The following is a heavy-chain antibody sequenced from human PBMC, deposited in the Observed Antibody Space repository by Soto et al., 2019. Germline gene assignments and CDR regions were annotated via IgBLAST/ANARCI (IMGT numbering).Heavy chain of an antibody. CDR2: IIPIFGTA. J-gene: IGHJ6*02. D-gene: IGHD6-13*01. V-gene: IGHV1-69*01. CDR3: ARARAGGTAAALRWYYGMDV. CDR1: GGTFSSYA. Sequence: QVQLVQSGAEVKKPGSSVKVSCKASGGTFSSYAISWVRQAPGQGLEWMGGIIPIFGTANYAQKFQGRVTITADESTSTAYMELSSLRSEDTAVYYCARARAGGTAAALRWYYGMDVWGQGTTVTVSS.